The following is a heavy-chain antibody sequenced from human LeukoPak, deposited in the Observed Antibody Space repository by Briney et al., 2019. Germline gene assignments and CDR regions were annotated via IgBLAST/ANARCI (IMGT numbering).Heavy chain of an antibody. D-gene: IGHD3-10*01. CDR3: AREDTMVRGVSFYFYYYMDV. Sequence: SETLSLTCTVSGDSISSYYWSWIRQPPGKGLEWIGYIYYSGSTNYNPSLKSRVTISVDTSKNQFSLKLSSVTAADTAVYYCAREDTMVRGVSFYFYYYMDVWGKGTTVTVSS. J-gene: IGHJ6*03. V-gene: IGHV4-59*01. CDR2: IYYSGST. CDR1: GDSISSYY.